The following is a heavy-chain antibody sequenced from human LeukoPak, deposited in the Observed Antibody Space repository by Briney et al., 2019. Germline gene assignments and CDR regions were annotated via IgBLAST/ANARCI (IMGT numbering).Heavy chain of an antibody. J-gene: IGHJ4*02. D-gene: IGHD2-15*01. V-gene: IGHV3-21*01. CDR2: IGSSSSYI. CDR1: GFTLSSYS. CDR3: ARADDIVVVVAAPFDY. Sequence: PGGSLRLSCAASGFTLSSYSMNWVRQAPGKGLEWGSSIGSSSSYIYYADSVKGRFTISRDNAKNSLYLQMNSLRAEDTAVYYCARADDIVVVVAAPFDYWGQGTLVTVSS.